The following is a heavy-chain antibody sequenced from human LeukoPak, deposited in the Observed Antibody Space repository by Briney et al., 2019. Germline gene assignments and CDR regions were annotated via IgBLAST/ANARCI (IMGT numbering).Heavy chain of an antibody. CDR3: AKDTHYYGSGSHFDY. V-gene: IGHV3-30*02. CDR2: IRYDGSNK. CDR1: GFTFSSYG. Sequence: GGSLRLSCAASGFTFSSYGMHWVREAPGKGLEWVAFIRYDGSNKYYADSVKGRFTISRDNSKNTLYLQMNSLRAEDTAVYYCAKDTHYYGSGSHFDYWGQGTLVTVSS. J-gene: IGHJ4*02. D-gene: IGHD3-10*01.